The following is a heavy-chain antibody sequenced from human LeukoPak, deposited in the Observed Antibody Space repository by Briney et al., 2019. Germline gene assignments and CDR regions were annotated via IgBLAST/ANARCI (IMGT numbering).Heavy chain of an antibody. V-gene: IGHV3-21*01. CDR2: ISSSSSYI. Sequence: GGSLRLSCAASGFTFSSYSMNWVRQAPGKGLEWASSISSSSSYIYYADSVKGRFTISRDNAKNSLYLQMNSLRAEDTAVYYCARDRDDSLFYFDYWGQGTLVTVSS. CDR1: GFTFSSYS. CDR3: ARDRDDSLFYFDY. J-gene: IGHJ4*02. D-gene: IGHD3-22*01.